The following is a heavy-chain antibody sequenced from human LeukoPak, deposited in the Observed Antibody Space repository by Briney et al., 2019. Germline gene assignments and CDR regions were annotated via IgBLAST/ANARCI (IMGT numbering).Heavy chain of an antibody. CDR2: VHLDGRT. CDR3: AREGGFYRPLDY. V-gene: IGHV4-4*02. D-gene: IGHD3-3*01. Sequence: PSETLSLTCGVSGGSVTSTNWWTWVRQPPGKGLEWIGEVHLDGRTNYNPSLKSRLTMSVDLSENHISLKLTSVTAADTAVYYCAREGGFYRPLDYTGQGTLVTVSS. CDR1: GGSVTSTNW. J-gene: IGHJ4*02.